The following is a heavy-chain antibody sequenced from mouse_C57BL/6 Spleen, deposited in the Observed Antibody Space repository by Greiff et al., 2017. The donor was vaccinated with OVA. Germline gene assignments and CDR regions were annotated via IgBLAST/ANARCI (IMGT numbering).Heavy chain of an antibody. V-gene: IGHV1-50*01. CDR1: GYTFTSYW. CDR2: IDPSDSYT. D-gene: IGHD1-1*01. CDR3: ARSGYGSSYGAWFAY. J-gene: IGHJ3*01. Sequence: QVQLQQPGAELVKPGASVKLSCKASGYTFTSYWMQWVKQRPGQGLEWIGEIDPSDSYTNYNQKFKGKATLTVDTSSSTAYMQLSSLTSEDSAVYYCARSGYGSSYGAWFAYWGQGTLVTVSA.